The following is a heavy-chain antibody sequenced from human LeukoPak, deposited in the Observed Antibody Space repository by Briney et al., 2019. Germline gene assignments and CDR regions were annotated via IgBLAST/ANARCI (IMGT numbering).Heavy chain of an antibody. Sequence: PGGSLRLSCAASGFTFSSYDMHWVRQATGKGLEWVSAIGTAGHTYYPDSVKGRFTISRENAKNSFYIQMNSLRAGDTAVYYCAREMMGPGEAFDIWGQGTMVTVSS. CDR1: GFTFSSYD. J-gene: IGHJ3*02. V-gene: IGHV3-13*04. CDR2: IGTAGHT. CDR3: AREMMGPGEAFDI. D-gene: IGHD3-16*01.